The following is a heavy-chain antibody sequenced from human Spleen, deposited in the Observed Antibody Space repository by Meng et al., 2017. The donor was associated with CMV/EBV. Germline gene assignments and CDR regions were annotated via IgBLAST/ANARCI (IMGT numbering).Heavy chain of an antibody. V-gene: IGHV3-21*01. D-gene: IGHD6-6*01. Sequence: GGSLRLSCAASGFTFSSYSMNWVRQAPGKGLEWVSSIDSSSSYIYYADSVKGRFTISRDNAKNSLYLHMDSLRVEDTAVYYCARDRDTTARADGMDAWGQGTTVTVSS. CDR1: GFTFSSYS. CDR2: IDSSSSYI. CDR3: ARDRDTTARADGMDA. J-gene: IGHJ6*02.